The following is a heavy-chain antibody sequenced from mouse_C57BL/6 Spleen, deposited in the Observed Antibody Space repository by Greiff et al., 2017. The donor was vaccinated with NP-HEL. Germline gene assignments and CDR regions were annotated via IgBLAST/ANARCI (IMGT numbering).Heavy chain of an antibody. CDR2: INPNNGGT. CDR3: ARGRLRRGGYFDV. D-gene: IGHD2-4*01. V-gene: IGHV1-26*01. Sequence: EVQLQQSGPELVKPGASVKISCKASGYTFTDYYMNWVKQSHGKSLEWIGDINPNNGGTSYNQKFKGKATLTVDKSSSTAYMELRSLTSEDSAVYYCARGRLRRGGYFDVWGTGTTVTVSS. CDR1: GYTFTDYY. J-gene: IGHJ1*03.